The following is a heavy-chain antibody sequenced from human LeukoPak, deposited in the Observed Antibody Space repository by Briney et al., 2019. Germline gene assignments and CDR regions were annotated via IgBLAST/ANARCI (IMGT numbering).Heavy chain of an antibody. Sequence: GGSLRLSCAASGFTFSTYAVTWVRQAPGKGLEWVGRIRNKANSYTTEYAASVKGRFTISRDDSKNSLYLQMNSLKCEDTAVYYCAREWDSGSYYLGYFDYWGQGTLVTVSS. CDR3: AREWDSGSYYLGYFDY. CDR1: GFTFSTYA. D-gene: IGHD1-26*01. J-gene: IGHJ4*02. V-gene: IGHV3-72*01. CDR2: IRNKANSYTT.